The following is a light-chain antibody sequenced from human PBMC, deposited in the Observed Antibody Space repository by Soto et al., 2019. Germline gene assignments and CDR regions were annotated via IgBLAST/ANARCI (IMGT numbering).Light chain of an antibody. CDR3: QQRYSTPRT. CDR1: QSISNY. Sequence: DIQMTQSPSSLSASVGDRATITCRASQSISNYSNWYEQKSGKAPKLLIYAASILQTGVPSRFSGSGSGTDFTLTISSLQPEDFATYYCQQRYSTPRTFGQGTKVEIK. V-gene: IGKV1-39*01. J-gene: IGKJ1*01. CDR2: AAS.